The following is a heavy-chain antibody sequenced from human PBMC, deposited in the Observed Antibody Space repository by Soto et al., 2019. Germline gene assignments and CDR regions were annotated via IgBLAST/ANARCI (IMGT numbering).Heavy chain of an antibody. D-gene: IGHD2-2*01. CDR2: SSSSGSTI. CDR1: GFTLSDYY. Sequence: QVQLVESGGGLVKPGGSLRLSCAASGFTLSDYYMSWIRQAPGKGLEWVAYSSSSGSTIYYADSVKGRFTISRDNAKNSLYLQMNSLRAEDTAVYSCARDPEDIVVVPAATRPVDYWGQGTLVTVSS. CDR3: ARDPEDIVVVPAATRPVDY. V-gene: IGHV3-11*01. J-gene: IGHJ4*02.